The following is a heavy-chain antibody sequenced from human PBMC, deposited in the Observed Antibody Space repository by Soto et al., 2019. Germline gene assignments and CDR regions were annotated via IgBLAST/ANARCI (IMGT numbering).Heavy chain of an antibody. CDR2: INHSGST. CDR1: CGSFSGYY. Sequence: PSETLSLTCAVYCGSFSGYYWSWIRQPPGKVLEWIGEINHSGSTNYNPSLKSRVTISVDTSKNQFSLKLSSVTAADTAVYYCARGSSRITIFGVVINNWLDGWGQGTRVTVS. CDR3: ARGSSRITIFGVVINNWLDG. D-gene: IGHD3-3*01. V-gene: IGHV4-34*01. J-gene: IGHJ5*02.